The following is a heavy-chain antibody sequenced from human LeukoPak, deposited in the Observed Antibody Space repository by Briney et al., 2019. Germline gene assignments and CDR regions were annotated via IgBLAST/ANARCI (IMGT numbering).Heavy chain of an antibody. Sequence: PSQTLSLTCTVSGGSISSGGYYWRWIRQPPGKGLEWIGYIYYSGSTNYNPSLKSRVTISVDTSKKQFSLKLSSVTAADTAVYYCARHSAVEMATIDAFDIWGQGTMVTVSS. V-gene: IGHV4-61*08. CDR2: IYYSGST. CDR1: GGSISSGGYY. CDR3: ARHSAVEMATIDAFDI. J-gene: IGHJ3*02. D-gene: IGHD5-24*01.